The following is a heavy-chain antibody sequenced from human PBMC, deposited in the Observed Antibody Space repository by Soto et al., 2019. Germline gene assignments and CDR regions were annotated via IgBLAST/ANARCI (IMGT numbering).Heavy chain of an antibody. J-gene: IGHJ6*02. D-gene: IGHD3-3*01. Sequence: ASVKVSCKASGYTFTGYYMHWVRQAPGQGLEWMGWINPNSGGTDYAQKFQGWVTMTRDTSISTAYMELSRLRSDDTAVYYCARSHGSGYSDSYGMDVWGQGTTVTVSS. CDR2: INPNSGGT. V-gene: IGHV1-2*04. CDR1: GYTFTGYY. CDR3: ARSHGSGYSDSYGMDV.